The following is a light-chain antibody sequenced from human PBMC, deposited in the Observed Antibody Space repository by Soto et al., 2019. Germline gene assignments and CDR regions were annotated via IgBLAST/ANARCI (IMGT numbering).Light chain of an antibody. V-gene: IGLV1-40*01. J-gene: IGLJ2*01. Sequence: QSVLTQPPSVSGAPGQRVTISCTGSSSNIGAGYDVHWYQQLPGTAPKVFIYGNSNRPSGVPDRFSGSKSGTSASLAITGLQAEDEAEYYCQSYDTSLSGSVFGGGTKVTVL. CDR1: SSNIGAGYD. CDR2: GNS. CDR3: QSYDTSLSGSV.